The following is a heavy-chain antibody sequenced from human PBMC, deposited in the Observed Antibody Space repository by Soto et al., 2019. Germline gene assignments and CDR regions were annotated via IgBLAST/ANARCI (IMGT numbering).Heavy chain of an antibody. J-gene: IGHJ6*03. Sequence: SETLSLTCAVYGGSFSGYYWSWIRQPPGKGLEWIGEINHSGSTNYNPSLKSRVTISVDTSKNQFSLKLSSVTAADTAVYYCARVGRYFDWLSIPNYYYYYMDVWGKGTTVTVSS. V-gene: IGHV4-34*01. D-gene: IGHD3-9*01. CDR3: ARVGRYFDWLSIPNYYYYYMDV. CDR1: GGSFSGYY. CDR2: INHSGST.